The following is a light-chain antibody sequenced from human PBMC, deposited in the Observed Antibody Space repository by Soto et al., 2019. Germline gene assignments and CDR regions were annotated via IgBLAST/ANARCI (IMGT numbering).Light chain of an antibody. V-gene: IGKV1D-16*01. CDR2: DAS. J-gene: IGKJ1*01. CDR3: QQYNSYSWT. Sequence: DIQMTQSPSSLHASVGDTFTITCRASQGISTLLAWYQQKPGKAPKSLIYDASSLESGVPSRFSGSGSGTEFTLTSSSLQPDDFATYYCQQYNSYSWTFGQGTKVDIK. CDR1: QGISTL.